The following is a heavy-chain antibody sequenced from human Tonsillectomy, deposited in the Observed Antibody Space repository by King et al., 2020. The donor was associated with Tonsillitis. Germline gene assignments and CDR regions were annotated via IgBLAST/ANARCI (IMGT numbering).Heavy chain of an antibody. D-gene: IGHD3-10*01. CDR1: GFTFDEYA. Sequence: VQLVESGGGLVQPGRSLRLSCAASGFTFDEYAMHWVRQPPGKGLEWVSTISWNSGIRGYADSVRGRFTISRDNAKNSLYLQMNSLRTEDTALYYCAKEKTLVRGVIIDYWGQGTLVTVSS. CDR3: AKEKTLVRGVIIDY. CDR2: ISWNSGIR. J-gene: IGHJ4*02. V-gene: IGHV3-9*01.